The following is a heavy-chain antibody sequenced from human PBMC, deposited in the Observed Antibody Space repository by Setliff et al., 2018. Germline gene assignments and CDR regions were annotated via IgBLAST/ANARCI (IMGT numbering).Heavy chain of an antibody. D-gene: IGHD3-10*01. Sequence: LSLTCSVSGDSMSFSYWSWIRQPPGKGLEWIGYIYYSGSTDSHPSLKSRVSISIDTSKNQFSLNVRSVTAADTAIYYCAKGRGEMDVWAKGTTVTVSS. J-gene: IGHJ6*04. CDR1: GDSMSFSY. CDR2: IYYSGST. V-gene: IGHV4-59*01. CDR3: AKGRGEMDV.